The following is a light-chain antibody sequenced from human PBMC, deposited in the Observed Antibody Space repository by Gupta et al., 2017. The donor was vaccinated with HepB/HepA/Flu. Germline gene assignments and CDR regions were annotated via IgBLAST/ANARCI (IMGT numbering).Light chain of an antibody. CDR3: QSFDSSLSVHIV. J-gene: IGLJ2*01. V-gene: IGLV1-40*01. Sequence: QSMLTQPPSVSGAPGQRVTISCTGSSSNIGAGYDVHWYQQLPGTAPKLLIYDNTNRPSGVPDRFSGSKSGTSASLAITGLRAEDEADYYCQSFDSSLSVHIVFGGGTKLTVL. CDR2: DNT. CDR1: SSNIGAGYD.